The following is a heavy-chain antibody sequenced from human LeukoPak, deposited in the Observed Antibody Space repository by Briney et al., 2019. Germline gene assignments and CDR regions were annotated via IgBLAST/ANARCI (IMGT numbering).Heavy chain of an antibody. D-gene: IGHD1-26*01. CDR1: GFTFSAYW. Sequence: GGSLRLSCAASGFTFSAYWMSWVRQAPGKGLEWVANIKDDGSDKYYVDSVKGRFAISRDNAKNSLYLQMNSLRDDDTAVYYCARAAGGTSRDYWGQGTLVTVSS. J-gene: IGHJ4*02. V-gene: IGHV3-7*01. CDR2: IKDDGSDK. CDR3: ARAAGGTSRDY.